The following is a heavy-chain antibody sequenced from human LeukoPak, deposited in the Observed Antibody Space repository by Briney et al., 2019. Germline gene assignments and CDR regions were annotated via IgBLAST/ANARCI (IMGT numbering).Heavy chain of an antibody. CDR3: ARDGHVLLWFGELVNYYGMDV. D-gene: IGHD3-10*01. Sequence: GGSLRLSCAASGFTFSSYSMNWVRQAPGKGLEWVSSISSSSSYIYYADSVKGRFTISRDNAKNSLYLQMNSLRAEDTAVYYCARDGHVLLWFGELVNYYGMDVWGQGTTVTVSS. J-gene: IGHJ6*02. V-gene: IGHV3-21*01. CDR2: ISSSSSYI. CDR1: GFTFSSYS.